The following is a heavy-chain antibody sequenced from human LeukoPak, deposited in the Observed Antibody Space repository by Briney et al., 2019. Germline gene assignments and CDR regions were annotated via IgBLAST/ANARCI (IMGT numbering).Heavy chain of an antibody. CDR2: ISDTGGRT. CDR3: ARDLAMAGRDLDY. V-gene: IGHV3-23*01. J-gene: IGHJ4*02. Sequence: GGSLRLSCAVSGITLSNYGMTWVRQAPGKGLEWVAGISDTGGRTNYADSVKGRFTISRDNSKNTLYLQMNSLRAEDTALYYCARDLAMAGRDLDYWGQGTLVTVSS. CDR1: GITLSNYG. D-gene: IGHD6-19*01.